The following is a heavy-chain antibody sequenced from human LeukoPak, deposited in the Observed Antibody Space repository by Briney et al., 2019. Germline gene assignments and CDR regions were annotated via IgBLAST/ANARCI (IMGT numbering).Heavy chain of an antibody. CDR3: ARRTVVTPSYRHYFDY. Sequence: SETLPLTCAVYGGSFSGYYWSWIRQPPGKGLEWIGEINHSGSTNYNPSLKSRVTISVDTSKNQFSLKPSSVTAADTAVYYCARRTVVTPSYRHYFDYWGQGTLVTVSS. CDR1: GGSFSGYY. J-gene: IGHJ4*02. V-gene: IGHV4-34*01. D-gene: IGHD4-23*01. CDR2: INHSGST.